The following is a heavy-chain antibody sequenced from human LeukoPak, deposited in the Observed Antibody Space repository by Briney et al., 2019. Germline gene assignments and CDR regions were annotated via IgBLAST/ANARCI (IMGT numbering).Heavy chain of an antibody. CDR2: INPNSGGT. V-gene: IGHV1-2*02. CDR3: ARHLDSWNYYPFDD. D-gene: IGHD1-26*01. J-gene: IGHJ4*02. CDR1: GYTFTGYY. Sequence: ASVKVSCKASGYTFTGYYIHWVRQAPGQGLEWMGWINPNSGGTKYAQKFQGRVTMTRDTSISTAYMELSRLTSDDMAVYYCARHLDSWNYYPFDDWGQGTLVTVSS.